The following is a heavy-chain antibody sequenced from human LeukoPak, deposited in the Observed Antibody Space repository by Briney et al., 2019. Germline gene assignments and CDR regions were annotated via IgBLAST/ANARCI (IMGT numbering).Heavy chain of an antibody. D-gene: IGHD3/OR15-3a*01. CDR2: IKSKTDGGTT. CDR1: GFSFSNAW. J-gene: IGHJ4*02. CDR3: TTDDSAGPRINLIWDY. V-gene: IGHV3-15*01. Sequence: PGGSLRLSCAASGFSFSNAWMSWVRQAPGKGLEWVGRIKSKTDGGTTDYAAPVKGRFIISRDDSRNTLDLQMNSLKIEDTAVYFCTTDDSAGPRINLIWDYWGQGTLVTVSS.